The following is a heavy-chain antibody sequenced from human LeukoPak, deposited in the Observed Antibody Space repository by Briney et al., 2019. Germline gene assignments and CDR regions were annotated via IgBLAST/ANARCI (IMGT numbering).Heavy chain of an antibody. V-gene: IGHV3-74*01. Sequence: KPGGSLRLPCAASGFTFSSYWMHWVRHAPGKGLVWVSRINSDGSSTNYADSVKGRFTISRDNAKNTLYLQMNSLRAEDTAVYYCARDGGSYLNYFDYWGQGTLVTVSS. CDR2: INSDGSST. CDR1: GFTFSSYW. J-gene: IGHJ4*02. D-gene: IGHD1-26*01. CDR3: ARDGGSYLNYFDY.